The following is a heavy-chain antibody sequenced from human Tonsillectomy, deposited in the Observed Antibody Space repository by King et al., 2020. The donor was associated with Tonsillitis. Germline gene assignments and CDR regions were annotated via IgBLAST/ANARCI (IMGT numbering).Heavy chain of an antibody. D-gene: IGHD1-1*01. V-gene: IGHV1-8*02. CDR3: GTTGGTSAGTHSYYYGMDL. J-gene: IGHJ6*02. CDR2: MSPDNGNR. Sequence: VQLVESGAEVRESGASVKVSCKASGYTFTRYDINWVRQAPGQGLEWMGWMSPDNGNRGYAQQFQGRVTLTRNASINTAYMELHSLGSQDTAVCYCGTTGGTSAGTHSYYYGMDLWGQGTTVTV. CDR1: GYTFTRYD.